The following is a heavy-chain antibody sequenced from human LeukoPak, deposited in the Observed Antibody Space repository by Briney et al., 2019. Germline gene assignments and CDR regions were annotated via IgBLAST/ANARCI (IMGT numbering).Heavy chain of an antibody. CDR3: ARDILYSSGSFDY. D-gene: IGHD6-19*01. V-gene: IGHV3-33*01. J-gene: IGHJ4*03. CDR1: GFTFSSYG. Sequence: GGSLRLSCAASGFTFSSYGMHWVRQAPGKGLEWVAVIWYDGSNKYYADSVKGRFTISRDNSKNTLYLQMKSLRAEDTAVYYCARDILYSSGSFDYWGQGTLVTVSS. CDR2: IWYDGSNK.